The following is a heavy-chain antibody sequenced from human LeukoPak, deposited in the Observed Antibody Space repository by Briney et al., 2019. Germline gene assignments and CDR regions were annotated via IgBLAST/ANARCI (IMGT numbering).Heavy chain of an antibody. J-gene: IGHJ2*01. CDR3: ARGVHGDYRWYFDL. V-gene: IGHV4-59*01. Sequence: SETLSLTCTVSGGSISSYYWSWIRQPPGKGLEWIGYIYYSGSTNYNPSLKSRVTISVDTSKNKFSLKLSAVTAADTAVYYCARGVHGDYRWYFDLWGRGTLVTVSS. CDR1: GGSISSYY. D-gene: IGHD4-17*01. CDR2: IYYSGST.